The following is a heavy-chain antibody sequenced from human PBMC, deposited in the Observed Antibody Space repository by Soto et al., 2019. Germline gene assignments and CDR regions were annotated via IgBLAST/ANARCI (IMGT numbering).Heavy chain of an antibody. V-gene: IGHV4-39*01. CDR2: IYYSGST. J-gene: IGHJ1*01. Sequence: QLQLQESGQGLVKPSETLSLTCTVSGGSISSSSYYWGWIRQPPGKGLEWIGSIYYSGSTCYNPSLKSRVTIAVDTSKNQFALKLSSVTDADTAVYYCARLGYRSGWNGGYFQHWGQGTLVTVSS. CDR1: GGSISSSSYY. D-gene: IGHD6-19*01. CDR3: ARLGYRSGWNGGYFQH.